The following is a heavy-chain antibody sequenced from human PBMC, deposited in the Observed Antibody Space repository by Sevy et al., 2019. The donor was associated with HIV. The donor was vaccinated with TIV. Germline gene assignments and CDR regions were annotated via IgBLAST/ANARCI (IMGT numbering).Heavy chain of an antibody. D-gene: IGHD6-6*01. J-gene: IGHJ4*02. CDR1: GFTFSSYG. Sequence: GGSLRLSYAASGFTFSSYGMHWVRQAPGKGLEWVAVIWYDGSNKYYAHSVKGRFTISRDNSKNTLYLQMNSLRAEDTAVYYCARDRVAYSSSFGYFDYWGQGTLVTVSS. V-gene: IGHV3-33*01. CDR3: ARDRVAYSSSFGYFDY. CDR2: IWYDGSNK.